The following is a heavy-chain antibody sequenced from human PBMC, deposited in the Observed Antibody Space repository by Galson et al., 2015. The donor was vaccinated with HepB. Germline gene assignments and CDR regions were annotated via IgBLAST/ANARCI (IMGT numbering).Heavy chain of an antibody. CDR1: GGTFSSCT. J-gene: IGHJ6*02. V-gene: IGHV1-69*02. Sequence: SVKVSCKASGGTFSSCTISWVRQAPGQGLEWMGRIIPILGIANYAQKFQGRVTITADKSTSTAYMELSSLRSEDTAVYYCARSYCGGDCIYYYYGMDVWGQGTTVTVSS. CDR2: IIPILGIA. CDR3: ARSYCGGDCIYYYYGMDV. D-gene: IGHD2-21*02.